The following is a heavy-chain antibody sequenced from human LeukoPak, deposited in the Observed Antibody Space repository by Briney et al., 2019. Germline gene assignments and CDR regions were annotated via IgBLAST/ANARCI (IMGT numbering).Heavy chain of an antibody. J-gene: IGHJ4*02. D-gene: IGHD3-3*01. CDR1: GFSFSTSW. Sequence: GGSLRLSCAAAGFSFSTSWMRWVRQAPGRGREWVATMNEDRSQIYYVDSVKGRFTISRDNAKNSLYLQMNNLRADDTAVYYCASFWNGYFDYWGRGTLVTVSS. V-gene: IGHV3-7*01. CDR3: ASFWNGYFDY. CDR2: MNEDRSQI.